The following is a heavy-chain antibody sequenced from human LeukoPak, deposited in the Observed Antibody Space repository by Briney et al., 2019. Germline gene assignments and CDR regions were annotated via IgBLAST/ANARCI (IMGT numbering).Heavy chain of an antibody. Sequence: PGRSLRVSCAASGFTFDDYAMHWVRQAPGKGLEWVSGISWNSGSIGYADSVKGRFTISRDNAKNSLYLQMNSLRAEDTALYYCAKSWLASQYYYYGMDVWAKGPRSPSP. D-gene: IGHD3-22*01. CDR3: AKSWLASQYYYYGMDV. CDR2: ISWNSGSI. J-gene: IGHJ6*02. V-gene: IGHV3-9*01. CDR1: GFTFDDYA.